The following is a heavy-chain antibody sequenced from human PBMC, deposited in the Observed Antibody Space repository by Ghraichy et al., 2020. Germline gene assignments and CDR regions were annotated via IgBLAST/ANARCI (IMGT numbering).Heavy chain of an antibody. CDR2: VSPYNGNT. Sequence: ASVKVSCKASGYSFSTYGISWVRQAPGQGLEWLGRVSPYNGNTNYAPKIQDRVTMTTDTSTSTAYMELTSLRSDDTAMYFCARDRGTIATAGNFDWWGQGTLVTVSS. V-gene: IGHV1-18*01. D-gene: IGHD6-13*01. CDR1: GYSFSTYG. J-gene: IGHJ4*02. CDR3: ARDRGTIATAGNFDW.